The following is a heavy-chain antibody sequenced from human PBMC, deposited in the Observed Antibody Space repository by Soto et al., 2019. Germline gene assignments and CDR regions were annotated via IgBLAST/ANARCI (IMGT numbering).Heavy chain of an antibody. CDR2: IYYSGST. CDR3: ARHLRMPFLGPDSRGEYFDY. D-gene: IGHD2-2*01. J-gene: IGHJ4*02. Sequence: NPSETLSLTCTVSGGSISSSSYYWGWIRQPPGKGLEWIGSIYYSGSTYYNPSLKSRVTISVDTSKNQFSLKLSSVTAADTAVYYCARHLRMPFLGPDSRGEYFDYSGQGTLVPVSS. CDR1: GGSISSSSYY. V-gene: IGHV4-39*01.